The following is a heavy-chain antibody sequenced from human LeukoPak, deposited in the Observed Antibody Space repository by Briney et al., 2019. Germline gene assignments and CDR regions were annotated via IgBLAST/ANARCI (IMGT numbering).Heavy chain of an antibody. Sequence: GGSLRLSCAASGFTLSGYYMSWIRQAPGKGLEWVSYISGSSRYTNYADSVKGRFTISRDDAKNSLYLQMNSLRAEDTAVYYCATGSAVAGNFDYWGQETLVTVSS. CDR2: ISGSSRYT. V-gene: IGHV3-11*05. CDR1: GFTLSGYY. J-gene: IGHJ4*02. CDR3: ATGSAVAGNFDY. D-gene: IGHD6-19*01.